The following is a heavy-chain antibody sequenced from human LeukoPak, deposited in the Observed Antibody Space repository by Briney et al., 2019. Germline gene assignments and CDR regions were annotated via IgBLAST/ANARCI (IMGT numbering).Heavy chain of an antibody. J-gene: IGHJ4*02. CDR1: GYSFTSFW. V-gene: IGHV5-51*01. CDR2: IFPGDSDT. D-gene: IGHD2-15*01. Sequence: TTGESLKISCKGSGYSFTSFWIGWVRQMPGKGLEWMGIIFPGDSDTRYSPSFQGQVTISADKSISTAYLQWSSLKASDTAMYYCARKFCSGGACRLDYWGQGTLVTVSS. CDR3: ARKFCSGGACRLDY.